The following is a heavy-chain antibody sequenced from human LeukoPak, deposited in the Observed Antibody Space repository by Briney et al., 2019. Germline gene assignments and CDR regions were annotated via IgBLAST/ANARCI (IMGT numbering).Heavy chain of an antibody. CDR2: ISGSGGST. J-gene: IGHJ4*02. CDR3: ASDDGGNSGYFDY. CDR1: GFTFSSYA. D-gene: IGHD4-23*01. Sequence: GGSLTLSCSASGFTFSSYAMGWVRHAPGKGLEWGSAISGSGGSTYYADSVKGRFTISRYNSKNTLYLQMNSLRAEDTAVYYCASDDGGNSGYFDYWGQGTLVTVSS. V-gene: IGHV3-23*01.